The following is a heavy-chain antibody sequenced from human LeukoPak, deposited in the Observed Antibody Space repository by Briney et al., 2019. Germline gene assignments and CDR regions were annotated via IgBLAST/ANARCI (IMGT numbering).Heavy chain of an antibody. J-gene: IGHJ4*02. D-gene: IGHD3-10*01. CDR2: IYTSGST. CDR3: ARDRLWFGESSSDY. CDR1: GGSISSGDYY. V-gene: IGHV4-61*02. Sequence: SETLSLTCTVSGGSISSGDYYWNWIRQPAGKGLEWIGRIYTSGSTNYNPSLKSRVTISVDTSKNQFSLKLSSVTAADTAVYYCARDRLWFGESSSDYWGQGTLVTVSS.